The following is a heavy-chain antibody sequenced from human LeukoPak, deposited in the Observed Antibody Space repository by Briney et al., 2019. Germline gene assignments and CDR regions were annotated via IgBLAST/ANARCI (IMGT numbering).Heavy chain of an antibody. CDR1: GFTFSSYA. J-gene: IGHJ4*02. CDR3: APSGAIIDY. CDR2: ISYDGSNK. Sequence: GGSLRLSCAASGFTFSSYAMHWVRQAPGKGLEWVAVISYDGSNKYYADSVKGRFTISRDNSKNTLYLQMNSLRAEDTAVYYCAPSGAIIDYWGQGTLVTVSS. D-gene: IGHD4-17*01. V-gene: IGHV3-30*04.